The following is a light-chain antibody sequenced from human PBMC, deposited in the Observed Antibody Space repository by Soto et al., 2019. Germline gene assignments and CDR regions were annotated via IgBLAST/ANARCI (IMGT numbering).Light chain of an antibody. CDR1: SSNIGAGYD. J-gene: IGLJ2*01. CDR3: QSYDSILSGVV. Sequence: QAVVTQPPSVSGAPGQRVTISCTGSSSNIGAGYDVHWYQQLPGTAPKLLIYGNNNRPSGVPDRFSGSKSGTSASLAITGLQAEDEADYYCQSYDSILSGVVFGGGTKLTVL. CDR2: GNN. V-gene: IGLV1-40*01.